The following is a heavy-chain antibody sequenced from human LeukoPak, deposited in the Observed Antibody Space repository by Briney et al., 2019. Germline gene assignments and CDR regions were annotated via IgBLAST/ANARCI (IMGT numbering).Heavy chain of an antibody. D-gene: IGHD3-9*01. CDR1: GGSISSSTYY. CDR2: IYYSGST. CDR3: ARVPTPYYDILSGYPYYFDY. J-gene: IGHJ4*02. V-gene: IGHV4-39*01. Sequence: SETLSLTCTVSGGSISSSTYYWGWVRQPPGKGLEWIVSIYYSGSTYYNPSLKSRVTISVDTSKNQFSLKLSSLTAADTAVYYCARVPTPYYDILSGYPYYFDYWGQGTLVTVSS.